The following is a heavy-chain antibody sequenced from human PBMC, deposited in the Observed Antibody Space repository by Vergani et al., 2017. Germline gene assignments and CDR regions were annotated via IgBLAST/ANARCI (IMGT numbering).Heavy chain of an antibody. CDR1: GGSFSGYY. J-gene: IGHJ5*02. Sequence: QVQLQQWGAGLLKPSETLSLTCAVYGGSFSGYYWSWIRQPPGKGLEWIGEINHSGSTNYNPSLKSRVTISVDTSKNQFSLKLSSVTAADTAVYYCARWGGCSGGSCYSEWFDPWGQGTLVTVSS. CDR3: ARWGGCSGGSCYSEWFDP. V-gene: IGHV4-34*01. D-gene: IGHD2-15*01. CDR2: INHSGST.